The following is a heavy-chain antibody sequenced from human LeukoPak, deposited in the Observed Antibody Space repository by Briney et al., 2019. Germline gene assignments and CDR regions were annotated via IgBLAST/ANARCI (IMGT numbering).Heavy chain of an antibody. D-gene: IGHD3-22*01. CDR3: ARFDFSTYYYDSSGSPDY. CDR1: GYTFTSYA. CDR2: INTNTGNP. Sequence: ASVKVPCKASGYTFTSYAMNWVRQAPGQGLEWMGWINTNTGNPTYAQGCTGRFVFSLDTSVSTAYLQISSLKAEDTAVYYCARFDFSTYYYDSSGSPDYWGQGTLVTVSS. V-gene: IGHV7-4-1*02. J-gene: IGHJ4*02.